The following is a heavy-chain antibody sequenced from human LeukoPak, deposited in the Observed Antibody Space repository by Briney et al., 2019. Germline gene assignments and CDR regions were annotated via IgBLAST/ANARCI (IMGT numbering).Heavy chain of an antibody. J-gene: IGHJ4*02. CDR3: ARAVAGIHLDY. V-gene: IGHV4-59*01. CDR2: IYYSGST. CDR1: GGSISSYY. D-gene: IGHD6-19*01. Sequence: PSETLSLTCTVSGGSISSYYWSWIRQPPGKGLEWIGYIYYSGSTNYNPSLKSRVTISVDTSKNQFSPKLSSVTAADTAVYYCARAVAGIHLDYWGQGTLVTVSS.